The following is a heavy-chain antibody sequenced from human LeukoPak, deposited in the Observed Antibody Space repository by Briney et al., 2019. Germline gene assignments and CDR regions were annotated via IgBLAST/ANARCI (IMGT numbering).Heavy chain of an antibody. CDR2: ISSSSSTI. V-gene: IGHV3-48*01. J-gene: IGHJ6*03. Sequence: PGGSLRLSCAASGFTFSSYAMNWVRQAPGKGLEWVSYISSSSSTIYYADSVKGRFTISRDNAKNSLYLQMNSLRAEDTAVYYCAREPVRRVIVVGNSGNYYYMDVWGKGTTVTVSS. CDR1: GFTFSSYA. CDR3: AREPVRRVIVVGNSGNYYYMDV. D-gene: IGHD3-22*01.